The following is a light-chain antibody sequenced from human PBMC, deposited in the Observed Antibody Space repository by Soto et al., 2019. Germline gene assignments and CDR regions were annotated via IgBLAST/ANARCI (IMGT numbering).Light chain of an antibody. J-gene: IGLJ1*01. Sequence: SYELTQPPSVSVSPGQTASITCSGDKLGDKYACWYQQKPGQSPVLVIYQDSKRPSGIPERFSGSNSGNTATLTISETQAMDEADYYCQAWDSSTGVFGTGTKVTGL. CDR1: KLGDKY. V-gene: IGLV3-1*01. CDR2: QDS. CDR3: QAWDSSTGV.